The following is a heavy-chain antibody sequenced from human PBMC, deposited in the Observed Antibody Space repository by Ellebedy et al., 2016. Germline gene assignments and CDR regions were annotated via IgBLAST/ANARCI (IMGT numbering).Heavy chain of an antibody. CDR1: GLVFTGYT. CDR3: ETDFYDDSGYTAHLQH. J-gene: IGHJ1*01. Sequence: GGSLRLSCATSGLVFTGYTMNWVRQAPGKGLEWVSSISASSTYIHYADSVKGRFTVSRGNAKASLFLQMSNLRAEDTAVYFCETDFYDDSGYTAHLQHWGQGTLVTVSS. D-gene: IGHD3-22*01. CDR2: ISASSTYI. V-gene: IGHV3-21*01.